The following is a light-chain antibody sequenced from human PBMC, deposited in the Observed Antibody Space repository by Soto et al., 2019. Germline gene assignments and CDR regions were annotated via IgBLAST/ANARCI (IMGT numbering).Light chain of an antibody. Sequence: QSVLTQPPSVSGAPGQRVTISCTGSGSNIGAGYDVHWYQHLPGTAPKLLIYTNINRPSGVPDRFSASKSGTSASLAITGLQAGDEADYYCQSYDSSLSGVVFGGRTKLTVL. CDR2: TNI. J-gene: IGLJ2*01. CDR1: GSNIGAGYD. CDR3: QSYDSSLSGVV. V-gene: IGLV1-40*01.